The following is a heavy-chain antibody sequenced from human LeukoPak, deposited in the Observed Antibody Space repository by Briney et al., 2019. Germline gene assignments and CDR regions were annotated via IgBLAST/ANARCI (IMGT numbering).Heavy chain of an antibody. CDR3: ARDSYEDCSSTSCYTPPLYYYGMDV. CDR1: GFTFSSYA. Sequence: PGGSLRLSCAASGFTFSSYAMHWVRQAPGKGLEWVAVISYDGSNKYYADSVKGRFTISRDNSKNTLYLQMNSLSAEDTAVYYCARDSYEDCSSTSCYTPPLYYYGMDVWGQGTTVTVSS. CDR2: ISYDGSNK. J-gene: IGHJ6*02. D-gene: IGHD2-2*02. V-gene: IGHV3-30-3*01.